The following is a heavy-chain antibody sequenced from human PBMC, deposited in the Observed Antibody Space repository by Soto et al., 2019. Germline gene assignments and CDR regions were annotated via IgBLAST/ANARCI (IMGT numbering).Heavy chain of an antibody. D-gene: IGHD3-9*01. CDR1: GFTFKNYD. V-gene: IGHV3-64D*06. CDR2: ISSDGNST. J-gene: IGHJ5*02. Sequence: GGSLRLSCSASGFTFKNYDIHWLRQAPGKGLEYVSAISSDGNSTYYEDSVKGRVSISRDNSKNTVSLQMSSLRPEDTAVYYCVKGGYYDVSTGSYRNEFDPWGQGTLVTVSS. CDR3: VKGGYYDVSTGSYRNEFDP.